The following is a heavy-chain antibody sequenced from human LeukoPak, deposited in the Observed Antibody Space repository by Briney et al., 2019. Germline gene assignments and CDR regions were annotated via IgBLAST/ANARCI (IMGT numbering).Heavy chain of an antibody. D-gene: IGHD2/OR15-2a*01. V-gene: IGHV4-59*08. CDR3: AGHHPRNTVDF. Sequence: SETLSLTCTVSGGSISGYYWSWIRQPPGKGLEWIAYTSDIGSINYNPSLKSRVTISLDTSKNQFSLKPSSVTAADTAVYYCAGHHPRNTVDFWGQGTLVTVSS. CDR2: TSDIGSI. CDR1: GGSISGYY. J-gene: IGHJ4*02.